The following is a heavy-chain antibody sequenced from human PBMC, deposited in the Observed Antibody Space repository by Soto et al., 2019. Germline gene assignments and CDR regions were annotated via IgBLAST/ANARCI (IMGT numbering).Heavy chain of an antibody. CDR2: IKSKTDGGTT. CDR3: AKDCWTKQWLVEKFDY. D-gene: IGHD6-19*01. V-gene: IGHV3-15*07. Sequence: SLRLSCAASGFTFSNAWINWVRQAPGKGLEWVGRIKSKTDGGTTDFAAPVKGRFAISRDDSKNMVYLQMNSLKTEDTAVYYCAKDCWTKQWLVEKFDYWGQGTLVTVSS. CDR1: GFTFSNAW. J-gene: IGHJ4*02.